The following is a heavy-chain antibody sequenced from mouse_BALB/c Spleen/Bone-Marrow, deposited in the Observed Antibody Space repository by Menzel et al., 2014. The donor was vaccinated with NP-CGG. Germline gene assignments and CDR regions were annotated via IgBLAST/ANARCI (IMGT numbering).Heavy chain of an antibody. V-gene: IGHV5-4*02. D-gene: IGHD1-1*01. CDR1: GFTFSDYY. CDR2: ISNGGSYT. CDR3: ARDSLYYYGSSYGYFDV. Sequence: EVQLVEPGGGLMKPGGSLKLSCAASGFTFSDYYMYWVRQTPEKRLEWVATISNGGSYTYYPDSVKGRFTISRDNAKNNLYLQMSSLKSEDTAMYYCARDSLYYYGSSYGYFDVWGAGTTVTVSS. J-gene: IGHJ1*01.